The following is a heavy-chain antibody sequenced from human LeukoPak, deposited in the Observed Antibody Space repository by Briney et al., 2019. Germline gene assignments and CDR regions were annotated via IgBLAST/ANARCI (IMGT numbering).Heavy chain of an antibody. V-gene: IGHV3-30*18. CDR1: GFTFSSYG. D-gene: IGHD5-18*01. CDR2: ISYDGGNK. CDR3: AKEITAMYYMDV. Sequence: GGSLRLSCAASGFTFSSYGMHWVRQAPGKGLEWVAVISYDGGNKYYADSVKGRFTISRDNSKNTLYLQMNSLRAEDTAVYYCAKEITAMYYMDVWGKGTTVTVSS. J-gene: IGHJ6*03.